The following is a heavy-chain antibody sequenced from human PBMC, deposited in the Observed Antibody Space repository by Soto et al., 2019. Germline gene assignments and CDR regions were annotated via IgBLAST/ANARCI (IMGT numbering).Heavy chain of an antibody. CDR1: GFTFSSYA. CDR2: ISGSGGST. Sequence: GGSLRLSCAASGFTFSSYAMSWVRQAPGKGLEWVSAISGSGGSTYYADSVKGRFTISRDNSKNTLYLQMNSLRAEDTAVYYCAKNIDPYDSSGYYYRNWGQGTLVTVSS. V-gene: IGHV3-23*01. CDR3: AKNIDPYDSSGYYYRN. D-gene: IGHD3-22*01. J-gene: IGHJ4*02.